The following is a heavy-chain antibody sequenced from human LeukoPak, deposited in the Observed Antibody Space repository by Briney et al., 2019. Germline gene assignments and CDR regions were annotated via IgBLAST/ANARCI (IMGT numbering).Heavy chain of an antibody. CDR3: ARGPYSSSRGTYYYYMDV. Sequence: SETLSLTCTVSGGSISSYYWSWIRQPPGKGLEWIGYIYHSGSTNYNPSLKSRVTISVDTSKNQFSLKLSSVTAADTAVYYCARGPYSSSRGTYYYYMDVWGKGTTVTVSS. CDR1: GGSISSYY. D-gene: IGHD6-13*01. CDR2: IYHSGST. J-gene: IGHJ6*03. V-gene: IGHV4-59*01.